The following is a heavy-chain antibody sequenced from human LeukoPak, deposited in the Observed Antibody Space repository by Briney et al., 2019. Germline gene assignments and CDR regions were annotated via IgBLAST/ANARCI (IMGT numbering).Heavy chain of an antibody. CDR2: IYTSGST. CDR1: GGSISSGSYY. Sequence: SETLSLTCTVSGGSISSGSYYWSWIRQPAGKGLEWIGRIYTSGSTNYNPSLKSRVTISVDTSKNQFSLKLSSVTAADTAVYYCARGSSGSPFFSYYYYMDVWGKGTTVTISS. V-gene: IGHV4-61*02. D-gene: IGHD1-26*01. CDR3: ARGSSGSPFFSYYYYMDV. J-gene: IGHJ6*03.